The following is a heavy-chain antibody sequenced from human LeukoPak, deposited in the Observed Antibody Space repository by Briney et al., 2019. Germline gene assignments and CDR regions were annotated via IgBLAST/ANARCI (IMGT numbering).Heavy chain of an antibody. Sequence: TPGGSLRLSCAASGFTFSSYSMNWVRQAPGKGLEWVSSISSSSSYIYYADSVKGRFPISRDNAKNSLYLQMNSLRAEDTAVYYCARDGRYCSSTSCYSWWGQGTLLTVSS. D-gene: IGHD2-2*01. V-gene: IGHV3-21*01. CDR3: ARDGRYCSSTSCYSW. CDR2: ISSSSSYI. J-gene: IGHJ4*02. CDR1: GFTFSSYS.